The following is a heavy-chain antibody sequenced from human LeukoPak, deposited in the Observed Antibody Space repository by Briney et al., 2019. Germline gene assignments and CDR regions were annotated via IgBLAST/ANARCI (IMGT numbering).Heavy chain of an antibody. D-gene: IGHD3-10*01. V-gene: IGHV4-31*03. CDR2: IYYSGST. CDR3: ARCAGGYYGSGSYYPDY. J-gene: IGHJ4*02. CDR1: GGSISSGGYY. Sequence: SETLSLTCTVSGGSISSGGYYWSWIRQHPGKGLEWIGYIYYSGSTYYNPSLKSRVTISVDTSKNQFSLKLSSVTAADTAVYYCARCAGGYYGSGSYYPDYWGQGTLVTVSS.